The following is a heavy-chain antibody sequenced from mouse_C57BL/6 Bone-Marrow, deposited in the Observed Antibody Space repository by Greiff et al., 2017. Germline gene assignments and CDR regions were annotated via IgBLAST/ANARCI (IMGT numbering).Heavy chain of an antibody. J-gene: IGHJ3*01. CDR2: IWWGADK. CDR3: ALAGHNWGFAY. Sequence: QVTLKVCGPGILQPSQTLSLTCSFSGFSLSTFGLGVGWIRQPSGKGLEWVAHIWWGADKYSNPALKRRLTISKDTSKNQVFLKIANVDAADTATYYSALAGHNWGFAYWGQGTLVTVSA. V-gene: IGHV8-8*01. CDR1: GFSLSTFGLG. D-gene: IGHD4-1*01.